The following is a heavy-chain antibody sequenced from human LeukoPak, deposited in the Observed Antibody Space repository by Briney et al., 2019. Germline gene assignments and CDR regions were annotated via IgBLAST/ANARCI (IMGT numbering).Heavy chain of an antibody. J-gene: IGHJ4*02. CDR3: ARVSTTVTTFDY. D-gene: IGHD4-17*01. Sequence: GASVKVSRKASGYTFTGYYMHWVRQAPGQGLEWMGWINPNSGGTNYAQKFQGRVTMTRDTSISTAYMELSRLRSDDTAVYYCARVSTTVTTFDYWGQGTLVTVSS. CDR1: GYTFTGYY. V-gene: IGHV1-2*02. CDR2: INPNSGGT.